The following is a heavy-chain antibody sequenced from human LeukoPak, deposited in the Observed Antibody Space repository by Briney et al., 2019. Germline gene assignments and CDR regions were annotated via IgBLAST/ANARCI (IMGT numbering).Heavy chain of an antibody. CDR1: GFTFSSMS. CDR3: AVQVAGKVY. V-gene: IGHV3-74*01. CDR2: INNDGSST. J-gene: IGHJ4*02. Sequence: GGSLRLSCVASGFTFSSMSMHWVRQAPGKGLVWVSRINNDGSSTSYADSVKGRFTFSRDNAKHTLYLQMNSLRAEDTAVYYCAVQVAGKVYWGQGTLVTVSS. D-gene: IGHD6-19*01.